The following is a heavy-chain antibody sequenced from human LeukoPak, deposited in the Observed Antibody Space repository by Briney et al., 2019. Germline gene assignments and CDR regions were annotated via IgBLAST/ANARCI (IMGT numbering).Heavy chain of an antibody. CDR1: GFTFSSYA. D-gene: IGHD3-10*01. Sequence: GGSLRLSCAASGFTFSSYAMSWVRQAPGKGLEWVSYISSSSSTIYYADSVKGRFTISRDNAKNSLYLQMNSLRAEDTAVYYCARENPPGYYYGMDVWGQGTTVTVSS. CDR2: ISSSSSTI. CDR3: ARENPPGYYYGMDV. J-gene: IGHJ6*02. V-gene: IGHV3-48*01.